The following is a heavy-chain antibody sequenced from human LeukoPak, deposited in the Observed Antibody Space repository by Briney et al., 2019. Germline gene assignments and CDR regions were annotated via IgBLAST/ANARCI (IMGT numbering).Heavy chain of an antibody. J-gene: IGHJ4*02. Sequence: SETLSLTCTVSDGSVSSSCYSWGWIRQPPGKGLEWIGSIYYSGSTYYNPSLKSRVTISADTSKNQFSLKLTSVTAADPAVFYCAAQVYCSGGSCYSRYFDYWGQGTLVTVSS. CDR1: DGSVSSSCYS. V-gene: IGHV4-39*01. CDR3: AAQVYCSGGSCYSRYFDY. D-gene: IGHD2-15*01. CDR2: IYYSGST.